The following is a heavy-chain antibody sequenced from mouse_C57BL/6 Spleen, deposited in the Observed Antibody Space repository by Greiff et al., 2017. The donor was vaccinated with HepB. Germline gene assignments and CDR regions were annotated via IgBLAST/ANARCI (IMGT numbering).Heavy chain of an antibody. Sequence: VQLKESGPGMVKPSQSLSLTCTVTGYSITSGYDWHWIRHFPGNKLEWMGYISYSGSTNYNPSLKSRISITHDTSKNHFFLKLNSVTTEDTSTYYCARAGSIPFDYWGQGTTLTVSS. V-gene: IGHV3-1*01. CDR1: GYSITSGYD. J-gene: IGHJ2*01. CDR3: ARAGSIPFDY. D-gene: IGHD1-1*01. CDR2: ISYSGST.